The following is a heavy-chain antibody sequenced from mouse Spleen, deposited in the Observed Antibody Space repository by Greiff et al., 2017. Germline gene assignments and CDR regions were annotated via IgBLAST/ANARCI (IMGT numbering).Heavy chain of an antibody. CDR3: TRSGGNWAMDY. Sequence: QVQLKESGAELVRPGASVTLSCKASGYTFTDYEMHWVKQTPVHGLEWIGAIDPETGGTAYNQKFKGKAILTADKSSSTAYMELRSLTSEDSAVYYCTRSGGNWAMDYWGQGTSVTVSS. V-gene: IGHV1-15*01. D-gene: IGHD2-1*01. CDR2: IDPETGGT. CDR1: GYTFTDYE. J-gene: IGHJ4*01.